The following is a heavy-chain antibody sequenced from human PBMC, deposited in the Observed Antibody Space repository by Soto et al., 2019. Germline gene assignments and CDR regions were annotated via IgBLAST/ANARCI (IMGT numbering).Heavy chain of an antibody. CDR3: ARGGGDYDHFDY. Sequence: PSETLSLTCTVSGGTISSYYWSWIRQPPGKGLEWIGYIYYSGGTNYNPSLKSRVTISVDTSKNQFSLKLSSVTAADTAVYYCARGGGDYDHFDYWGQGTLVTVSS. D-gene: IGHD4-17*01. CDR2: IYYSGGT. J-gene: IGHJ4*02. CDR1: GGTISSYY. V-gene: IGHV4-59*01.